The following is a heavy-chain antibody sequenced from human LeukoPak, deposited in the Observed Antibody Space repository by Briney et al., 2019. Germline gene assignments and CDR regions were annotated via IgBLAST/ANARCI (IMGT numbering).Heavy chain of an antibody. D-gene: IGHD3-3*01. CDR1: GDSITSGSYY. V-gene: IGHV4-61*02. J-gene: IGHJ3*02. CDR3: ARAGVLEWLLSNALDI. CDR2: FYTSGST. Sequence: SETLSLTCSVFGDSITSGSYYWSWIRQPAGKGLEWIGRFYTSGSTNSNPSLKSRVTIAVDTSKNQFSLNLRSVTAADAGVIYCARAGVLEWLLSNALDIGGKGKKVTV.